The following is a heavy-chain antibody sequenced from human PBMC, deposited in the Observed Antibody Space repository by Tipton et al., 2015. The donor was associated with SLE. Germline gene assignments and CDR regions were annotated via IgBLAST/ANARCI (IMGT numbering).Heavy chain of an antibody. J-gene: IGHJ4*02. D-gene: IGHD3-9*01. CDR3: ARAVLRYFDFDY. CDR2: INHSGST. CDR1: GGSFSGYY. V-gene: IGHV4-34*01. Sequence: TLSLTCAVYGGSFSGYYWSWIRQPPGKGLEWIGEINHSGSTNYNPSLKSRVTISVDTSRNQFSLKLSSVTAADTAVYYCARAVLRYFDFDYWGQGTLVTVSS.